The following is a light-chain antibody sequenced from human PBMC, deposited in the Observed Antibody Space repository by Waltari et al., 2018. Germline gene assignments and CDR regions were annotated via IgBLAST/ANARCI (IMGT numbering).Light chain of an antibody. CDR1: QSVSSSY. V-gene: IGKV3-20*01. Sequence: EIVLTQSPGTLSLSPGERATLSCRVSQSVSSSYLAWYQQKPGQAPRLVIHGASSSAAAIPDRFSGSGSGTDFTLTISRLEPEDFAVYFCQQYAYTPITFGQGTRLEI. J-gene: IGKJ5*01. CDR2: GAS. CDR3: QQYAYTPIT.